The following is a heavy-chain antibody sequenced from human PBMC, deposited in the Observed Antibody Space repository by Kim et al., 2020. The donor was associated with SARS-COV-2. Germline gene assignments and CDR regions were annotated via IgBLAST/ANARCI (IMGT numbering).Heavy chain of an antibody. Sequence: SETLSLTCTVSGGSISSSSYYWGWIHQPPGKGLEWIGSIYYSGSTYYNPSLKSRVTISVDTSKNQFSLKLSSVTAADTAVYYCARSPYGSGSIGFFDYWGQGTLVTVSS. V-gene: IGHV4-39*01. CDR1: GGSISSSSYY. CDR2: IYYSGST. CDR3: ARSPYGSGSIGFFDY. D-gene: IGHD3-10*01. J-gene: IGHJ4*02.